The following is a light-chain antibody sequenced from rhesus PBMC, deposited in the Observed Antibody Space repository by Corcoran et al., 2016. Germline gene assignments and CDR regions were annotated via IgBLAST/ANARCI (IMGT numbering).Light chain of an antibody. CDR1: QGISNW. V-gene: IGKV1-69*01. J-gene: IGKJ4*01. CDR3: PQHDNSPPT. CDR2: RAS. Sequence: DIQMTQSPSSLSASVGYRVTISCRASQGISNWLAWYQQKPGKAPNLLIYRASNLETGVPSRFSGTGSGTDFTLTISSLQPEDVATYYCPQHDNSPPTFGGGTKVEIK.